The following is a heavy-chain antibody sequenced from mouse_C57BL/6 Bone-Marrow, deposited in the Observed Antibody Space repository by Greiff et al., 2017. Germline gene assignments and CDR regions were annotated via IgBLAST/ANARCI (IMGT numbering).Heavy chain of an antibody. CDR3: AIRDYYGSRGGY. CDR1: GYTFTSYW. D-gene: IGHD1-1*01. V-gene: IGHV1-74*01. CDR2: IHPSDSDT. J-gene: IGHJ2*01. Sequence: QVQLQQPGAELVKPGASVKVSCKASGYTFTSYWMHWVKQRPGQGLEWIGRIHPSDSDTNYNQKFKGKATLTVDKSSSTAYMQLSSLTSEDSAVYYCAIRDYYGSRGGYWGQGTTLTVSS.